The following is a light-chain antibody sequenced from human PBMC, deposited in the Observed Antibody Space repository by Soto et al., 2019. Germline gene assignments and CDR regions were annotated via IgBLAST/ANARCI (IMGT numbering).Light chain of an antibody. J-gene: IGKJ4*01. V-gene: IGKV3-20*01. CDR1: QSVGGD. Sequence: PGERATLSCRASQSVGGDVAWYQQKPGQAPRLLIFGASSRASGISARFSGSGSGTDFTLTINRLEPEDFAVYYCQWSGGSVSFGGGTKV. CDR2: GAS. CDR3: QWSGGSVS.